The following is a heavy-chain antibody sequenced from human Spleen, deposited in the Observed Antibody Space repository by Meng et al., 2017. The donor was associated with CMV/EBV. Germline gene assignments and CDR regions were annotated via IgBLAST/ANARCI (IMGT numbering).Heavy chain of an antibody. V-gene: IGHV3-53*01. CDR2: TYSGDTT. CDR1: RYSIFSRQ. Sequence: GQRVGYGVGLIHPGVSLLCACSGTRYSIFSRQLRWVRQAPVEGLECISVTYSGDTTHYADSVKGRLTISRDNSTNTVHFQMHSLRAEDTAVYYCARTDSGRYYFDYWGQGTLVTVSS. CDR3: ARTDSGRYYFDY. J-gene: IGHJ4*02. D-gene: IGHD6-19*01.